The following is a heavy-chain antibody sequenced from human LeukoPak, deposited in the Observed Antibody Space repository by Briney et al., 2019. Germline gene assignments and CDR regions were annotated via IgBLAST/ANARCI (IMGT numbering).Heavy chain of an antibody. D-gene: IGHD6-6*01. CDR3: ARAAPVWSSSSPDYYYYYMDV. Sequence: SVKASCKASGGTFSSYAISWVRQAPGQGLEWMGGIIPIFGTANYAQKFQGRVTITTDESTSTAYMELSSLRSEDTAVYYCARAAPVWSSSSPDYYYYYMDVWGKGTTVTVSS. V-gene: IGHV1-69*05. J-gene: IGHJ6*03. CDR2: IIPIFGTA. CDR1: GGTFSSYA.